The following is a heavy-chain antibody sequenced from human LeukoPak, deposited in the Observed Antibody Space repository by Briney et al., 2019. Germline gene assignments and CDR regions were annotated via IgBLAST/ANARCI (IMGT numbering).Heavy chain of an antibody. J-gene: IGHJ3*02. V-gene: IGHV3-33*01. D-gene: IGHD6-19*01. CDR3: ARDYAPIAVAGTGDDAFDI. CDR2: IWYDGSNK. Sequence: PGGSLKLSCAASGFTFSSYGMHWVRQAPGKGLEWVAVIWYDGSNKYYADSVKGRFTISRDNSKNTLYLQMNSLRAEDTAVCYCARDYAPIAVAGTGDDAFDIWGQGTMVTVSS. CDR1: GFTFSSYG.